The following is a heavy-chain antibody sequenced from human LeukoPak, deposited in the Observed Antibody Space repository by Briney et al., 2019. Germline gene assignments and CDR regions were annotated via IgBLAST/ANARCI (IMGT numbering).Heavy chain of an antibody. V-gene: IGHV4-34*01. CDR2: INHSGST. D-gene: IGHD6-19*01. CDR1: GGSFSGYY. J-gene: IGHJ6*03. Sequence: TSETLSLTCAVYGGSFSGYYWSLIRQPPGKGLEWIGEINHSGSTNYNPSLKSRVTISVDTSKNQFSLKLSSVTAADTAVYYCARVLAVAGIYYYYYYYMDVWGKGTTVTVSS. CDR3: ARVLAVAGIYYYYYYYMDV.